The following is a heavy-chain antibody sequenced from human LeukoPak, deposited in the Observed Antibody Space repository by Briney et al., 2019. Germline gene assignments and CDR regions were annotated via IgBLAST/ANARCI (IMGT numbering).Heavy chain of an antibody. J-gene: IGHJ4*02. CDR1: GFTFSSYS. D-gene: IGHD3-22*01. CDR2: ISSSSSYI. Sequence: GGSLRLSCAASGFTFSSYSMNWVRQAPGKGLEWGSAISSSSSYIYYADSVKGGFTISRDNSKNTLYLQITSLRAEDTAVYYCAKVTGNYYDSSGYYAYWGQGTLVTVSS. V-gene: IGHV3-21*04. CDR3: AKVTGNYYDSSGYYAY.